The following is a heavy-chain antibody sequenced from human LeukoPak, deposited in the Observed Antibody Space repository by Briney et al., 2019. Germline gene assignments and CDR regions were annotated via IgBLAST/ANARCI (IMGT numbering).Heavy chain of an antibody. V-gene: IGHV4-39*07. CDR1: GGSISSSSYY. CDR3: AGLRLGELNWFDP. D-gene: IGHD3-16*01. Sequence: SETLSLTCTVSGGSISSSSYYWGWIRQPPGKGLEWIGSIYYSGSTYYNPSLKSRVTISVDTSKNQFSLKLSSVTAADTAVYYCAGLRLGELNWFDPWGQGTLVTVSS. J-gene: IGHJ5*02. CDR2: IYYSGST.